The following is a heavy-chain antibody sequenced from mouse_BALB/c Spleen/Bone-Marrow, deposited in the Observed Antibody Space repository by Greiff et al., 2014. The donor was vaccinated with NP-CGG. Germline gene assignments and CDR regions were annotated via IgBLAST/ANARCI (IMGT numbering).Heavy chain of an antibody. CDR3: ARVFDY. CDR2: IFPGSGNT. V-gene: IGHV1-66*01. J-gene: IGHJ2*01. CDR1: GYSFTSYY. Sequence: VHLVESGPELVKPGASVKISCKASGYSFTSYYIHWVKQRPGQGLEWIGWIFPGSGNTKYNEKFKGKATLTADTSSSTAYMQLSSLTSEDSAVYFCARVFDYWGQGTTLTVSS.